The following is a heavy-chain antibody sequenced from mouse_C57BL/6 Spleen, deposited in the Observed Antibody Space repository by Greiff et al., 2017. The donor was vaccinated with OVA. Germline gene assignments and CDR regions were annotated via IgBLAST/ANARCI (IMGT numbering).Heavy chain of an antibody. CDR1: GFTFTDYY. Sequence: EVKLVESGGGLVQPGGSLSLSCAASGFTFTDYYMSWVRQPPGKALEWLGFIRNKANGYTTEYSASVKGRFTISRDNSQSILYLQMNARRAEDSATYYCANRRRGHYYAMDYWGQGTSVTVSS. D-gene: IGHD2-12*01. CDR3: ANRRRGHYYAMDY. V-gene: IGHV7-3*01. CDR2: IRNKANGYTT. J-gene: IGHJ4*01.